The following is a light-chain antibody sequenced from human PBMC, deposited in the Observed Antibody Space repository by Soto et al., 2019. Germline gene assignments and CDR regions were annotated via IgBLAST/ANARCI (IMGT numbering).Light chain of an antibody. Sequence: DIQMTQSPSTLSASVGDRVTITCRASQSISSWLAWYQQKPGKAPKLLIYDASNRATGIPARFSGSGSGTDFTLTISRLEPEDFAVYYCQKRSNWPPFTFGGGTKVDI. CDR2: DAS. CDR1: QSISSW. J-gene: IGKJ4*01. V-gene: IGKV1-5*01. CDR3: QKRSNWPPFT.